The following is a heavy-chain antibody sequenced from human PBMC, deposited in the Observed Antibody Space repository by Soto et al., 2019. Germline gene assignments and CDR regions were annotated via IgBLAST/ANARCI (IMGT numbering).Heavy chain of an antibody. J-gene: IGHJ6*03. V-gene: IGHV1-18*01. Sequence: GASVKVSCKASGYTFTSYGISWVRQAPGQGLEWMGWISAYNGNTNYAQKLQGRVTMTTDTSTSTAYMELRSLRSDDTAVYYCARGLTTPGGYYYYYMDVWGKGTTVTVSS. CDR3: ARGLTTPGGYYYYYMDV. D-gene: IGHD4-4*01. CDR1: GYTFTSYG. CDR2: ISAYNGNT.